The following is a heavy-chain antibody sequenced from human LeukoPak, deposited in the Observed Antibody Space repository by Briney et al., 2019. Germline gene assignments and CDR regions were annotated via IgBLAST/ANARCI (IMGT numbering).Heavy chain of an antibody. Sequence: SETLSLTCTVSGGSISSYYWSWIRQPAGKGLEWIGRIYTSGSTNYNPFLKSRVTMSVNTSKNQFSLKLSSVTAADTAVYYCARRTPEDIVVVVAGENAFDIWGQGTMVTVSS. CDR2: IYTSGST. J-gene: IGHJ3*02. CDR1: GGSISSYY. D-gene: IGHD2-15*01. CDR3: ARRTPEDIVVVVAGENAFDI. V-gene: IGHV4-4*07.